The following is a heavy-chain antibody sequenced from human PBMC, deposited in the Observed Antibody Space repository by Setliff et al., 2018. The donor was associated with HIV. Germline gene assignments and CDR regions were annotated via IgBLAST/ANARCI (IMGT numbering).Heavy chain of an antibody. CDR2: IIPIFGTA. CDR1: ADTFSSYA. J-gene: IGHJ4*02. V-gene: IGHV1-69*13. CDR3: ATYNWNFIVGY. D-gene: IGHD1-7*01. Sequence: ASVKVSCKASADTFSSYAISWVRQAPGQGLEWMGGIIPIFGTANYAQKFQGRVTITADESTSIAYMELSSLRFDDTAVYYCATYNWNFIVGYWGQGTLVTVSS.